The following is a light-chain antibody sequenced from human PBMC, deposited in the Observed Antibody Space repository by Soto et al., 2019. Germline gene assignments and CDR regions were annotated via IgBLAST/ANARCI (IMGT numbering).Light chain of an antibody. V-gene: IGKV1-9*01. CDR2: GAS. CDR1: QGIRSY. J-gene: IGKJ3*01. Sequence: DIQLTQSPFFLSASVGDGVAITYRASQGIRSYLAWYQQRPGKAPELLIYGASTLRTGVASRFSGSGSGTEFTLTISSLQPEDFATYFCQQLNIFPPLFTFGPGTKVVIK. CDR3: QQLNIFPPLFT.